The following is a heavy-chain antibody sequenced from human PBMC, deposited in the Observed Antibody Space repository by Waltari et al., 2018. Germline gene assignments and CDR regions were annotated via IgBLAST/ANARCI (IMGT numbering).Heavy chain of an antibody. J-gene: IGHJ4*02. CDR3: AKVLGGYSYPGY. CDR1: GFTFRSYA. D-gene: IGHD5-18*01. Sequence: EVQLVESGGGLVQPGGSLRLSCAASGFTFRSYAMSWFRQAPGKGLEWVSAISGSGGSTYYADSVKGRFTISRDNSKNTLYLQMNSLRAEDTAVYYCAKVLGGYSYPGYWGQGTLVTVSS. V-gene: IGHV3-23*04. CDR2: ISGSGGST.